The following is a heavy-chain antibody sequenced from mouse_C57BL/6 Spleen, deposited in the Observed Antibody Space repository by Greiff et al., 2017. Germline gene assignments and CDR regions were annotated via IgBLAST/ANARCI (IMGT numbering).Heavy chain of an antibody. Sequence: VQGVESGPGLVAPSQSLSITCTVSGFSLTSYGVDWVRQSPGKGLEWLGVIWGVGSTNYNSALKSRMSISKVNSKSQVFLKMNSLQTDDTAMYDCASEGGAYWGQGTLVTVSA. CDR1: GFSLTSYG. CDR3: ASEGGAY. V-gene: IGHV2-6*01. J-gene: IGHJ3*01. CDR2: IWGVGST.